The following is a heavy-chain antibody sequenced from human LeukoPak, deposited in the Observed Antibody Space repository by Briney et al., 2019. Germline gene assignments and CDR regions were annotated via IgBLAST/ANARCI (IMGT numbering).Heavy chain of an antibody. CDR3: AKDGVTYYYDSSGYSPFDY. D-gene: IGHD3-22*01. J-gene: IGHJ4*02. CDR2: ISYDGSNK. CDR1: GFTFSRYG. V-gene: IGHV3-30*18. Sequence: GGPLRLSCAASGFTFSRYGMHWVRQAPGKAREWVAVISYDGSNKYYADSVKGRFTISRDNYKNTLYLQMNSLRAEGTAVYYCAKDGVTYYYDSSGYSPFDYWGQGTLVTVSS.